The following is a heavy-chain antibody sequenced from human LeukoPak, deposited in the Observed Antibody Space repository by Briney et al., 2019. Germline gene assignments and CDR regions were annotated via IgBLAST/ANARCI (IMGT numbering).Heavy chain of an antibody. CDR3: ARVQPAVTTWYYYYYMDV. CDR1: GGSISSYY. CDR2: IYYSGST. Sequence: PSETLSLTCTVSGGSISSYYWSWIRQPPGKGLEWIGYIYYSGSTNYNPSLKSRVTISVDTSKNQFSLKLSSVTAADTAVYYCARVQPAVTTWYYYYYMDVWGKGTTVTISS. D-gene: IGHD4-17*01. V-gene: IGHV4-59*01. J-gene: IGHJ6*03.